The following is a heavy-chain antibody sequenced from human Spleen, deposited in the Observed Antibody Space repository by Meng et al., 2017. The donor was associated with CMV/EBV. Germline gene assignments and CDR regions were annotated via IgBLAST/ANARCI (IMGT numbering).Heavy chain of an antibody. J-gene: IGHJ5*02. D-gene: IGHD3-3*01. Sequence: ASVKVSCKASGYTFTSYDINWVRQAPGQGLEWMGIINPSGGSTSYAQKFQGRVTMTRDTSTSTVYMELSSLRSEDTAVYYCARVSYYDFSPNWFDPWGQGTLVTVSS. CDR2: INPSGGST. CDR1: GYTFTSYD. V-gene: IGHV1-46*01. CDR3: ARVSYYDFSPNWFDP.